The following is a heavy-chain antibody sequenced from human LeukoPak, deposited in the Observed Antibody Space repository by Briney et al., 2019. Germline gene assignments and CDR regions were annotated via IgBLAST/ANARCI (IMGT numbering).Heavy chain of an antibody. J-gene: IGHJ4*02. CDR1: GGSFSGYY. CDR3: ARVCFYGSGSYSRFLLSLDY. Sequence: SETLSLTCAVYGGSFSGYYWSWIRQPPGKGLESIGEINHSGSTNYNPSLKSRVAISVDTSKNQFSLKLSSVTAADTAVYYCARVCFYGSGSYSRFLLSLDYWGQGTRVTVSS. CDR2: INHSGST. V-gene: IGHV4-34*01. D-gene: IGHD3-10*01.